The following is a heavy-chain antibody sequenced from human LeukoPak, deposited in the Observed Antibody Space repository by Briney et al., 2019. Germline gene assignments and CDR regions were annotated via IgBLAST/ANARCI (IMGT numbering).Heavy chain of an antibody. Sequence: GGSLRLSCAASEFTFSSYWMSWVRQAPGKGLQWVANIKRDGSEKYYVDSVKGRFTISRDSAKNSLYLQMDSLRADDTAVYYCARVLPMVRGVITPQGWFDPWGQGTLVTVSS. D-gene: IGHD3-10*01. J-gene: IGHJ5*02. CDR1: EFTFSSYW. CDR2: IKRDGSEK. CDR3: ARVLPMVRGVITPQGWFDP. V-gene: IGHV3-7*01.